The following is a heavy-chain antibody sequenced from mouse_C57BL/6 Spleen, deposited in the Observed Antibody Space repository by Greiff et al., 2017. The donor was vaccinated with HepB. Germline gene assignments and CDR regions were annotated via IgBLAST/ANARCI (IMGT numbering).Heavy chain of an antibody. D-gene: IGHD1-1*01. CDR1: GFTFSDYY. Sequence: EVKLVESGGGLVQPGGSLKLSCAASGFTFSDYYMYWVRQTPEKRLEWVAYISNGGGSTYYPDTVKGRFTISRDNAKNNLYLQMSRLKSEDTAMYYCARTDYGSSSYWYFDVWGTGTTVTVSS. CDR3: ARTDYGSSSYWYFDV. V-gene: IGHV5-12*01. CDR2: ISNGGGST. J-gene: IGHJ1*03.